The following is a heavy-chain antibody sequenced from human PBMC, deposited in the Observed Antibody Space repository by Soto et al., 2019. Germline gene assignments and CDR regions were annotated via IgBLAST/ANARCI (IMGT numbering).Heavy chain of an antibody. D-gene: IGHD3-22*01. V-gene: IGHV3-23*01. CDR3: ATYGVTTAYTFHTRYFDA. Sequence: EVHLLESGGDLVQPGGSLRLSCATSGFTFASHEMSWVRQAPGKGLELVSTIPRTGGVTYYADSVKGRFTVSRDNSKNTLDLQMSSLRAEDTALYYWATYGVTTAYTFHTRYFDAWGQGTLVTVSS. CDR2: IPRTGGVT. J-gene: IGHJ4*02. CDR1: GFTFASHE.